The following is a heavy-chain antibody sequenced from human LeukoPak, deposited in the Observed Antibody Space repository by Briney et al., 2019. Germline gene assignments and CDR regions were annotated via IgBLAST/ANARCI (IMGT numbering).Heavy chain of an antibody. D-gene: IGHD3-10*01. V-gene: IGHV5-10-1*01. CDR1: GYSFTSYW. CDR3: ARAAYGSAYGMDV. CDR2: IDPSNSYN. J-gene: IGHJ6*04. Sequence: GESLKISCKGSGYSFTSYWISLVRQMSGKGLEWMGRIDPSNSYNKHSPSFQGHVTISADKSISTAYLQWRSLKDSDTAMYYCARAAYGSAYGMDVWGKGTTVTVSS.